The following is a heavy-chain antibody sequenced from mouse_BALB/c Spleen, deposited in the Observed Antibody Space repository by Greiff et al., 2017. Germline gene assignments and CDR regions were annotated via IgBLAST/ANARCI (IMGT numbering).Heavy chain of an antibody. Sequence: DVKLVESGGGLVQPGGSRKLSCAASGFTFSSFGMHWVRQAPEKGLEWVAYISSGSSTIYYADTVKGRFTISRDNPKNTLFLQMTSLRSEDTAMYYCARGEFGSRYYFDYWGQGTTLTVSS. D-gene: IGHD1-1*01. J-gene: IGHJ2*01. CDR2: ISSGSSTI. V-gene: IGHV5-17*02. CDR3: ARGEFGSRYYFDY. CDR1: GFTFSSFG.